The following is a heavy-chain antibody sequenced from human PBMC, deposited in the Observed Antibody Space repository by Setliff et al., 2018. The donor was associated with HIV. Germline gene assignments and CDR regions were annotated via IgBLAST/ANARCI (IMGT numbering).Heavy chain of an antibody. Sequence: GGSLRLSCAASGFTFSTYAMHWVRQAPGKGLEWVSSITSSGNYKSYADSVQGRFTISRDNADNSLYLDMNSLGAEDTGVYYCARDQEYVIVVAASMNMPGYLHYYYMDVWGRGSTVTVSS. CDR3: ARDQEYVIVVAASMNMPGYLHYYYMDV. V-gene: IGHV3-21*01. CDR1: GFTFSTYA. D-gene: IGHD2-2*01. CDR2: ITSSGNYK. J-gene: IGHJ6*03.